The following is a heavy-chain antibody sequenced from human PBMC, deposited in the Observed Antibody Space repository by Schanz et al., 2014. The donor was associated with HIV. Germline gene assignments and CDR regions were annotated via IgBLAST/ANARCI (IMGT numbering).Heavy chain of an antibody. D-gene: IGHD4-17*01. V-gene: IGHV3-11*01. J-gene: IGHJ4*02. CDR1: GFTFSDYY. CDR3: AREWATVTTLGD. CDR2: ISSSGSTI. Sequence: VQLVESGGGLVLSGGPLRLSCAASGFTFSDYYMSWIRQAPGKGLEWVSYISSSGSTIHYADSVKGRFTISRDNAKNSLYLQMNSLRAEDTAVYYCAREWATVTTLGDWGQGTLVTVSS.